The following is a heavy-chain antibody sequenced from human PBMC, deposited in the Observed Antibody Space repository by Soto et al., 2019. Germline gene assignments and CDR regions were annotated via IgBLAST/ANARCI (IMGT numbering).Heavy chain of an antibody. Sequence: SETLSLTCAVSGGSISSSNWWGWVRQPPGKGLEWIGEIYHSGSTNYNPSLKSRVTISVDKSKNQFSLKLSSVTAADTAVYYCARDKIVATDYNWFDPWGQGTLVT. V-gene: IGHV4-4*02. CDR3: ARDKIVATDYNWFDP. CDR1: GGSISSSNW. D-gene: IGHD5-12*01. J-gene: IGHJ5*02. CDR2: IYHSGST.